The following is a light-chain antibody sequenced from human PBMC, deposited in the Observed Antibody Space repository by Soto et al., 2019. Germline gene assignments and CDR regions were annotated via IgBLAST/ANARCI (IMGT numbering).Light chain of an antibody. V-gene: IGLV2-14*03. J-gene: IGLJ1*01. CDR3: SSYTTSSTYV. CDR2: DVS. CDR1: SADIGAFNY. Sequence: QSALTQPASVSGSPGQSITISCAGTSADIGAFNYVSWYQHHPGKAPKLILCDVSNRPSGVSDRFSGSKSGNTASLTISGLQTEDEADYYCSSYTTSSTYVFGTGTKVTVL.